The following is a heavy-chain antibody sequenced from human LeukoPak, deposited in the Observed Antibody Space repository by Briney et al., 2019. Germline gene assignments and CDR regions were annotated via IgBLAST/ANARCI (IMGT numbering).Heavy chain of an antibody. CDR2: IYSGGNT. J-gene: IGHJ6*03. Sequence: GGSLRLSCAASGFTVSSNYTSWVRQAPGKGLEWVSVIYSGGNTYYADSVKGRFTISRDNSKNTLYLQMNSLRAEDTAVYYCARNFWSGFYSSFYMDVWGKGTTVTVSS. CDR3: ARNFWSGFYSSFYMDV. D-gene: IGHD3-3*01. CDR1: GFTVSSNY. V-gene: IGHV3-53*01.